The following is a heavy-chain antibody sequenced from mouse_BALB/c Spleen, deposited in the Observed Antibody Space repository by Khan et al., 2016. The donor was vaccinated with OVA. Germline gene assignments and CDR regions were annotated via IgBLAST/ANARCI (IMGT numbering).Heavy chain of an antibody. J-gene: IGHJ3*01. CDR1: GDSITSGY. CDR2: MIYTGYT. V-gene: IGHV3-8*02. D-gene: IGHD2-14*01. Sequence: EVQLQESGPSLVKPSQTLSLTCSVTGDSITSGYWSRIRKFPGNKLEYMGYMIYTGYTYYNPSLKSRISITRHTCKNQNCLQLYSVTTENTATYDCAGATYRYAFAYWGQGTLVSFSA. CDR3: AGATYRYAFAY.